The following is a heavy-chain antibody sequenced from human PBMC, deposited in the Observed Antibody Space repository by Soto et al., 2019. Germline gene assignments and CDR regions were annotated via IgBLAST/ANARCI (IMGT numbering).Heavy chain of an antibody. J-gene: IGHJ6*02. Sequence: QVQLVESGGGVVQPGRSLRLSCATSGFTFSNYGMHWVRQAPGKGLEWVAVIWYDGSNKHYADSVKGRFTISRDNSKNALSLQMDSLRAEDTAVYYCARWAVTNYKYGMDVWGQGTTVTVS. CDR1: GFTFSNYG. D-gene: IGHD4-17*01. CDR2: IWYDGSNK. CDR3: ARWAVTNYKYGMDV. V-gene: IGHV3-33*01.